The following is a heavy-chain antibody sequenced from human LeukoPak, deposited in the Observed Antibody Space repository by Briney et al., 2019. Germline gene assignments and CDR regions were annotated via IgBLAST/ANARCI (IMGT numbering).Heavy chain of an antibody. V-gene: IGHV3-11*01. CDR2: ISASGTMT. CDR1: GFTFDDYY. CDR3: ARHMVLSPCDY. D-gene: IGHD4/OR15-4a*01. J-gene: IGHJ4*02. Sequence: KPGGSLRLSCAASGFTFDDYYMSWIRQAPGKGLQWISSISASGTMTFYADSVQGRFTISRDNAKNSLHLQLNSLRAEDTAVYYCARHMVLSPCDYWGQGTLVAVSS.